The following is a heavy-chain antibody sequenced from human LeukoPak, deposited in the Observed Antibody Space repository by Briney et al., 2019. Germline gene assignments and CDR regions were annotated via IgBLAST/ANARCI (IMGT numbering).Heavy chain of an antibody. CDR3: AKDLNNSPY. J-gene: IGHJ4*02. D-gene: IGHD2-21*01. CDR2: ISGSGVST. CDR1: GFTFSSFA. Sequence: GGSLRLSCAASGFTFSSFAMSWVRQPPGKGLEWVPGISGSGVSTYYADSVKGRFTISRDNSKNTLFLQVNSLRAEDTAVYFCAKDLNNSPYWGQGTLVTVSS. V-gene: IGHV3-23*01.